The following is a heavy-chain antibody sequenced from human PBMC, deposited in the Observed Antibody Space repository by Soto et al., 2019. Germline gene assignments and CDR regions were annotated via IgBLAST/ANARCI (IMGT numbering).Heavy chain of an antibody. V-gene: IGHV4-31*03. CDR3: ARRESSYAFDI. CDR2: IYYSGSA. D-gene: IGHD6-13*01. CDR1: GGSISSGGSY. Sequence: TLSLTCTVSGGSISSGGSYWSWIRQHPGKGLEWIGYIYYSGSAYYNPSLKSRVTISLDTSKNQFSLKLSSVTAADTAVYYCARRESSYAFDIWGQGTMVTVSS. J-gene: IGHJ3*02.